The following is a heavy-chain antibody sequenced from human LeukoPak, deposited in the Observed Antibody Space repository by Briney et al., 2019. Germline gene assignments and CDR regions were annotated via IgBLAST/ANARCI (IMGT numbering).Heavy chain of an antibody. CDR2: IWYDGSNK. D-gene: IGHD6-19*01. CDR3: ARDSSGWYDY. Sequence: GGSLRLSCAASGFTFSSYDMHRVRQAPGKGLEWVAVIWYDGSNKYYADSVKGRFTISRDNSKNTLYLQMNSLRAEDTAVYYCARDSSGWYDYWGQGTLVTVSS. V-gene: IGHV3-33*01. CDR1: GFTFSSYD. J-gene: IGHJ4*02.